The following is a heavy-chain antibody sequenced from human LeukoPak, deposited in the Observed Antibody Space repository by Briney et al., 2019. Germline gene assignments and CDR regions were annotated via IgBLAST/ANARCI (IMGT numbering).Heavy chain of an antibody. CDR1: GGSISSSSYY. V-gene: IGHV4-39*07. Sequence: SETLSLTCTVSGGSISSSSYYWGWHRQPPGMGLEWIGSIYYSGSTYYNPSLKSRVTISVDTSKNQFSLKLSSVTAADTAVYYCAGSDYDYVWGSYRGNWFDPWGQGTLVTVSS. CDR2: IYYSGST. D-gene: IGHD3-16*02. CDR3: AGSDYDYVWGSYRGNWFDP. J-gene: IGHJ5*02.